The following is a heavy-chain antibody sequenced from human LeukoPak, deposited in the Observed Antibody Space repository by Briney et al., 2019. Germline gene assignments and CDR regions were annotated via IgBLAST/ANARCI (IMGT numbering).Heavy chain of an antibody. CDR1: GFTFSSYG. CDR3: ARDLSRGSSEGPDY. Sequence: GGSLRLSCAASGFTFSSYGMHWVRQAPGKGLEWVAVIWYDGSNKYYADSVKGRFTISRDNSKNTLYLQMNSLRAEDTAVYYCARDLSRGSSEGPDYWGQGTLVTVSS. V-gene: IGHV3-33*01. D-gene: IGHD3-10*01. CDR2: IWYDGSNK. J-gene: IGHJ4*02.